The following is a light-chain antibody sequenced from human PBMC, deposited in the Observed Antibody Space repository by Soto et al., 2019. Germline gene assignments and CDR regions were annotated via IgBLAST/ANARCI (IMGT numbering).Light chain of an antibody. CDR3: QQYNDWPPLT. CDR2: DAS. J-gene: IGKJ4*01. Sequence: EIMMTQSPATVSVSPGERATLSCRASQSIRTNVAWYQQKPGQALRLLIYDASTRATGLSSRFSGSGSGTEFTLTISSLQSEDVAIYYCQQYNDWPPLTFGGGTGWRS. V-gene: IGKV3-15*01. CDR1: QSIRTN.